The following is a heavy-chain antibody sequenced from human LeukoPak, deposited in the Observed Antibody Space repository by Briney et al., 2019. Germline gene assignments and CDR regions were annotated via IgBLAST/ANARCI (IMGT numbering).Heavy chain of an antibody. Sequence: GSVKASCEASGYTSTGYYMRCGLQTPGEGLGRMGSINTNSGGTNSAQKFKGRVTLTRDTTISTAYMELSRLRSDDTAVYYCARAHIVVVPAAMRPDDAFDIWGQGTMVTVSP. J-gene: IGHJ3*02. V-gene: IGHV1-2*02. D-gene: IGHD2-2*01. CDR2: INTNSGGT. CDR1: GYTSTGYY. CDR3: ARAHIVVVPAAMRPDDAFDI.